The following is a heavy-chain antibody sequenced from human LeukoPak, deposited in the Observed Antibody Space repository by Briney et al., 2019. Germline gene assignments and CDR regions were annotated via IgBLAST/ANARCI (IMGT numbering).Heavy chain of an antibody. CDR3: ARALGYCSGGSCHLDY. CDR2: ISSSSSYI. V-gene: IGHV3-21*01. J-gene: IGHJ4*02. CDR1: GFTFSSYS. D-gene: IGHD2-15*01. Sequence: GGSLRLSCAASGFTFSSYSMNWVRQAPGKGLEWASSISSSSSYIYYADSVKGRFTISRDNAKNSLYLQMNSLRAEDTAVYYCARALGYCSGGSCHLDYWGQGTLVTVSS.